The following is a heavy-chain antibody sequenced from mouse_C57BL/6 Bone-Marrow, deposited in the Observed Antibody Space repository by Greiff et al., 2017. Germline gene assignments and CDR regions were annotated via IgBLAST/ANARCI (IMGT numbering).Heavy chain of an antibody. CDR1: GYSFTDYN. CDR2: INPNYGTT. V-gene: IGHV1-39*01. Sequence: VQLKESGPELVKPGASVKISCKASGYSFTDYNMNWVKQSNGKSLEWIGVINPNYGTTSYNQKFKGKATLTVDQSSSTAYMQLNSLTSEDSAVYYCARSTLYYCSSYPAWFAYWGQGTLVTVSA. D-gene: IGHD1-1*01. CDR3: ARSTLYYCSSYPAWFAY. J-gene: IGHJ3*01.